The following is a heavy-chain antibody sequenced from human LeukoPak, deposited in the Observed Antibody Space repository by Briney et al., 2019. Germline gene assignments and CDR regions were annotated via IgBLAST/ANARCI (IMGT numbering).Heavy chain of an antibody. D-gene: IGHD3-9*01. J-gene: IGHJ4*02. CDR1: SYSISSGYY. CDR3: ARVQERYTRGPSYFFDY. V-gene: IGHV4-38-2*02. CDR2: MYHRESA. Sequence: SETLSLTCLVSSYSISSGYYWGWIRQPPGKGLEWIGSMYHRESAYYNPSLKSRVTISVDTSKNQFSLDLRSVTAADTAVYYCARVQERYTRGPSYFFDYWGQGKLVTVSS.